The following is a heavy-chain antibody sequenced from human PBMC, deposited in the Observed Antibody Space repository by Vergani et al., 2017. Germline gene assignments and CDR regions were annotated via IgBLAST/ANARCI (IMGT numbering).Heavy chain of an antibody. J-gene: IGHJ4*02. D-gene: IGHD3-22*01. CDR2: INWNSETI. CDR3: VKSNTGDQDDSTDYLDY. CDR1: GFTFDDYA. V-gene: IGHV3-9*01. Sequence: QLVESGGGLVQPGRSLRLSCAASGFTFDDYAMHWVRQAPGKGLEWVSAINWNSETITYADSVKGRFTISRDNAKNSLSLEMKSLRPEDAALYYCVKSNTGDQDDSTDYLDYWGQGTLVTVSS.